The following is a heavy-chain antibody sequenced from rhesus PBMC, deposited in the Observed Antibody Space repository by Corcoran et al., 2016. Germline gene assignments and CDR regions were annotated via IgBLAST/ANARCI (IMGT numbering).Heavy chain of an antibody. J-gene: IGHJ6*01. CDR1: GGSISGYYY. CDR2: IYGSGGSN. V-gene: IGHV4S14*01. CDR3: ASASGFYYFWTGYYPENGLDS. D-gene: IGHD3-3*01. Sequence: QVQLQESGPGLVKPSETLSLTCAVSGGSISGYYYWSWIRQPPGKGLEWIGSIYGSGGSNYLNPSLISRVPLYVDTSKSQFSLKLSSVTAADTAVYYCASASGFYYFWTGYYPENGLDSCGQGVVVTVSS.